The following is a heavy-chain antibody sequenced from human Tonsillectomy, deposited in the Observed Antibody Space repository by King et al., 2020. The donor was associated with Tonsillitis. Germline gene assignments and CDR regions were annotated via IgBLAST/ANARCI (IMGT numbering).Heavy chain of an antibody. V-gene: IGHV3-30*04. J-gene: IGHJ6*02. CDR3: ARVTTILTANSALRSTGMDV. CDR2: ISHDGNNK. CDR1: GFTFSSYA. D-gene: IGHD1-1*01. Sequence: HVQLVESGGGVVQPGRSLRLSCAASGFTFSSYAMHWVRQAPGKGLEWVAVISHDGNNKYYADSVKGRFTISRDNSKNTLYLQMNSLRAEDTAVYYCARVTTILTANSALRSTGMDVWGQGTTVTVSS.